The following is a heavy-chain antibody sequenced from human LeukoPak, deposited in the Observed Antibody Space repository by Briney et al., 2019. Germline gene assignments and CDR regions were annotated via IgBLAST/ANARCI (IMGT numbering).Heavy chain of an antibody. CDR3: ARGGSGDWPTDY. V-gene: IGHV1-3*01. D-gene: IGHD2-15*01. Sequence: ASVKVSCKASGYTYVSYAIHWVRQAPGQSLEWVGWIIARNGNTKYSQKFQDRVTISTDTAASTAYMELSSLTSEDTAVYYCARGGSGDWPTDYWGQGTLVTVSS. J-gene: IGHJ4*02. CDR2: IIARNGNT. CDR1: GYTYVSYA.